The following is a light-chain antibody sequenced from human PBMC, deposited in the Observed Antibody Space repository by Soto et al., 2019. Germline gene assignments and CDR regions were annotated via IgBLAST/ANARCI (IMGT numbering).Light chain of an antibody. V-gene: IGKV3-15*01. Sequence: EIVMTQSPATLSVSPGETATLSCRASQSVSNNLAWYQQKPGQAPRLLIYGASTRATVIQAWFSGSGSGTEFTLTISSLQSEEFAVYYWQQYDNSPTFGQGTKLEI. CDR2: GAS. J-gene: IGKJ2*01. CDR3: QQYDNSPT. CDR1: QSVSNN.